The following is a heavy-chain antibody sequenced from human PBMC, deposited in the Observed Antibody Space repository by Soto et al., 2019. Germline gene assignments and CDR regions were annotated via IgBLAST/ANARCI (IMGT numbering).Heavy chain of an antibody. CDR1: GGSISSGTYY. Sequence: QVQLQESGPGLVKPSQTLSLTCTVSGGSISSGTYYWSWVRQHPGKCLEWIGYIYYSGSTYYNPYLKRRVTISVDTSKNQFSLKLSSVTAADTAVYYCARGAYYYGSERYYYYYGMDVWGQGTTVNVSS. CDR3: ARGAYYYGSERYYYYYGMDV. D-gene: IGHD3-10*01. V-gene: IGHV4-31*03. CDR2: IYYSGST. J-gene: IGHJ6*02.